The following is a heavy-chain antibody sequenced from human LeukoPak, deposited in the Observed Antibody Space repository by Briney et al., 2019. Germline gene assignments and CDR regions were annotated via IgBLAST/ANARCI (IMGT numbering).Heavy chain of an antibody. Sequence: SETLSLTCTVSGGSISSSGYYWGWIRQPPGKGLEWIGLIYYSGSTFYNPSLKSRVTISVDTSKNQFSLKLSSVTAADTAVYYCARHTTRTQNGAFDIWGQGAMVTVSS. V-gene: IGHV4-39*01. CDR3: ARHTTRTQNGAFDI. J-gene: IGHJ3*02. CDR1: GGSISSSGYY. CDR2: IYYSGST. D-gene: IGHD1-1*01.